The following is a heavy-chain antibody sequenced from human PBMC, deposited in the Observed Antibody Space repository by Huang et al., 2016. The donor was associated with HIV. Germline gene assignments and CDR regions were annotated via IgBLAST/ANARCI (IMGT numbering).Heavy chain of an antibody. V-gene: IGHV3-49*03. CDR2: VRSKALGGAS. D-gene: IGHD4-17*01. CDR1: GFIFNDFA. J-gene: IGHJ6*03. CDR3: SPSGDDYFYFYMDV. Sequence: QLVESGGDSVQSGRSLRLSCRGSGFIFNDFAINWFRQSPGKGLEGIGFVRSKALGGASKSAPSVKDRFTVSRDEAKNVAFLQMDNLQVDDTAIYYCSPSGDDYFYFYMDVWGNGTTVIVS.